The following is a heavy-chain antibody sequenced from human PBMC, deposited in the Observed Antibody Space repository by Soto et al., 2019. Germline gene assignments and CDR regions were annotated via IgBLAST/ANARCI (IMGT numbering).Heavy chain of an antibody. Sequence: EVQLLESGGGLVQPGGSLRLSCAASGFTFSSYAMSWVRQAPVKGLEWVSAIRGSGGSTYYANSVKGRFTISRDNSRNTLYQQMNSLRAEDTAVYYCAKDLEVGTIRRRVTRADDYWGQGTLVTVSS. D-gene: IGHD1-1*01. V-gene: IGHV3-23*01. CDR3: AKDLEVGTIRRRVTRADDY. CDR2: IRGSGGST. J-gene: IGHJ4*02. CDR1: GFTFSSYA.